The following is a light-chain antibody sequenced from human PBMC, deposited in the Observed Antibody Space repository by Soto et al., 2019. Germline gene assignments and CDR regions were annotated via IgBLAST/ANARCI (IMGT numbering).Light chain of an antibody. V-gene: IGKV2-28*01. CDR3: KQGLQTPLT. CDR1: QSLLHSNGYNY. Sequence: DIVMTQSPLSLPVTPGEPASISCRSSQSLLHSNGYNYLDWYLQKPGQSPQLLIYLGSNRASGVPVRFSSIGSGTDFTLKISRVEAEDIALYYCKQGLQTPLTFGGGTKLDIK. J-gene: IGKJ4*01. CDR2: LGS.